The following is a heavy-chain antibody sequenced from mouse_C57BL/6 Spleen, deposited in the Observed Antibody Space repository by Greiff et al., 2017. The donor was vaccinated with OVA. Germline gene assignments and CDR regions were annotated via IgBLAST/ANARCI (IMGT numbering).Heavy chain of an antibody. Sequence: QVQLKQPGTELVKPGASVKLSCKASGYTFTSYWMHWVKQRPGQGLEWIGNINPSNGGTNYNEKFKSKATLTVDKSSSTAYMQLSSLTSEDSAVYYGARGGPIAAMDYWGQGTSVTVSS. CDR2: INPSNGGT. CDR3: ARGGPIAAMDY. CDR1: GYTFTSYW. J-gene: IGHJ4*01. D-gene: IGHD3-3*01. V-gene: IGHV1-53*01.